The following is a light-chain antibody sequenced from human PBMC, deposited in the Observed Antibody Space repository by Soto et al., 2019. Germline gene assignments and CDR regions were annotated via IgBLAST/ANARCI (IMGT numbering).Light chain of an antibody. CDR1: QSVSSSY. CDR2: GAS. CDR3: QQYGSSPFT. J-gene: IGKJ3*01. V-gene: IGKV3-20*01. Sequence: EIVLTQSPGTLSLSPGERATLSCRASQSVSSSYLAWYQQKPGQAPRLLIYGASSRATGIPDRFSGSGSGTDFTLTISRLEPEDFAVYDCQQYGSSPFTFGPGTIVDIK.